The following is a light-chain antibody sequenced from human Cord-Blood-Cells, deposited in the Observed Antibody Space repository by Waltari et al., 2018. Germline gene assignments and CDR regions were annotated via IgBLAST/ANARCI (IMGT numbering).Light chain of an antibody. CDR2: SVS. CDR1: SSDVGGYNY. J-gene: IGLJ1*01. CDR3: CSYAGSYTFV. Sequence: QSALTQPRSVSGSPGQSVTISCTGTSSDVGGYNYVSWYQQHPGKAPKLIIYSVSKRPSGVPDRFSGSKSGNTASLTISWLQAEDEADYYCCSYAGSYTFVFGTGTKVTVL. V-gene: IGLV2-11*01.